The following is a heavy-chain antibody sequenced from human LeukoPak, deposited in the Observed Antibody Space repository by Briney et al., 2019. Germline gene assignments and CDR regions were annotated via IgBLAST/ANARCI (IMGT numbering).Heavy chain of an antibody. J-gene: IGHJ4*02. CDR1: GYTFTIYP. CDR2: INTDKGNT. CDR3: ARDVRRSDSGYAMFDC. V-gene: IGHV1-3*04. D-gene: IGHD5-12*01. Sequence: ASVKVSCKTSGYTFTIYPLHWVRQAPGQRLEWMGWINTDKGNTKYSEEFQGRVTITRDTFASTTYMELSSLRSEDTAAYYCARDVRRSDSGYAMFDCWGQGTLVTVSS.